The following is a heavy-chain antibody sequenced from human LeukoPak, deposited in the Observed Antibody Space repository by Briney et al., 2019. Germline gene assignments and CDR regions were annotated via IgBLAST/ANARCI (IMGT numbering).Heavy chain of an antibody. CDR1: GFTFSTYA. CDR2: ISGSGATT. D-gene: IGHD6-6*01. V-gene: IGHV3-23*01. J-gene: IGHJ4*02. CDR3: AKEGTSNSAFDN. Sequence: PGVSLRLSCAASGFTFSTYAMSWVRQAPGKGLEWVSAISGSGATTYYADSVKGRFTISRDNSKNTLSLKMSSLRAEDTAVYYCAKEGTSNSAFDNWGQRTLVTVSS.